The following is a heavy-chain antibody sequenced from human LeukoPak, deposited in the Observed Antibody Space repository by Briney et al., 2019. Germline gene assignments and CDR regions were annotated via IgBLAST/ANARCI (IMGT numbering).Heavy chain of an antibody. V-gene: IGHV4-34*01. CDR3: ARVQYYLNRFDI. CDR2: INHSGST. Sequence: SETLSLTCAVYGGSFSGYYWSWIRQLPGKGLEWIGEINHSGSTNYNPSLKSRVTTSVDTSKNQFSLKLSSVTAADTAVYYCARVQYYLNRFDIWGQGTMVTVSS. J-gene: IGHJ3*02. CDR1: GGSFSGYY. D-gene: IGHD3-10*01.